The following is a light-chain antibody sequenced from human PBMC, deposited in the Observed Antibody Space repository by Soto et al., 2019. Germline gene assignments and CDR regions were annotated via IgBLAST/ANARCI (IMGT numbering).Light chain of an antibody. Sequence: ESVLTQSPATLSLSPGERATLSCRASQSVSSNLAWYQQKPGQAPRLLIYGASTRATGIPARFSGSGSGTEFTLTISSLQSEDFAVYYCQQYNSWRTFGQGTKVDIK. CDR1: QSVSSN. CDR2: GAS. J-gene: IGKJ1*01. CDR3: QQYNSWRT. V-gene: IGKV3-15*01.